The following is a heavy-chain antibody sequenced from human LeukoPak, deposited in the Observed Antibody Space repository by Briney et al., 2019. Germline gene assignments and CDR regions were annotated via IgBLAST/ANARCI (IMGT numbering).Heavy chain of an antibody. V-gene: IGHV1-18*01. J-gene: IGHJ5*02. CDR1: GFTFTNYG. CDR2: ISAYNRDT. Sequence: ASVKVSCKTSGFTFTNYGISWVRQAPGQGLEWMGWISAYNRDTKYAQKFQGRVTMTTDTSTSTAFMEVRSPRSDDTAVYYCARDPSNTSGWKTWFDPWGQGTLVTVSS. D-gene: IGHD6-19*01. CDR3: ARDPSNTSGWKTWFDP.